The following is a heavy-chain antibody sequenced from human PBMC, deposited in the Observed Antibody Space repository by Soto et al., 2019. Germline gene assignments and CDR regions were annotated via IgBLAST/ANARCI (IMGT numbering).Heavy chain of an antibody. J-gene: IGHJ4*02. V-gene: IGHV1-18*01. CDR1: GYTFTSYG. Sequence: QVHLVQSGAEVKKPGASVKVSCKASGYTFTSYGITWVRQAPGQGLEWMGWISAHNGHTDYAQRLQGRVIVTRDKSTSTAYMELRSLRSDDTAVYYCARGRYGDYWGQGALVTVSS. CDR3: ARGRYGDY. D-gene: IGHD1-1*01. CDR2: ISAHNGHT.